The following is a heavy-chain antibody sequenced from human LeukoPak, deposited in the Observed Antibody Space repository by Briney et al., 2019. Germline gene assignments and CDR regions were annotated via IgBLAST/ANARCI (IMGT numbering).Heavy chain of an antibody. CDR1: GFPFSNAW. CDR3: ITRAN. Sequence: GGSLRLSXTASGFPFSNAWMNWVRQAPGKGLEWLGRIKSKTDGGTTDYAAPVKGRFTISRDDSENTVYLQMSSLQIEDTAVYYCITRANWGQGTLVTVSS. J-gene: IGHJ4*02. V-gene: IGHV3-15*01. CDR2: IKSKTDGGTT.